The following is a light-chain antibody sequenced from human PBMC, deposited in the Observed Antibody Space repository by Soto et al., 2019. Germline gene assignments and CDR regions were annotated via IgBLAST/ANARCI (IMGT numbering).Light chain of an antibody. J-gene: IGKJ1*01. V-gene: IGKV3-20*01. CDR1: QSVNNN. CDR3: QQYDSPPST. CDR2: GAS. Sequence: WARPPVRVSVSLRKGAPRSCRASQSVNNNLDGYQQKPGQAPRLLIYGASSRATGIPDRFSGSGSGTDFTLTISRLEPEDFAVYYCQQYDSPPSTFGQGTKVDI.